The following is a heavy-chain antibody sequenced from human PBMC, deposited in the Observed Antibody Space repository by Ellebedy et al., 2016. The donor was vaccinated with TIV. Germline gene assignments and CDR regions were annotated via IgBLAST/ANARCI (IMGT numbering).Heavy chain of an antibody. CDR2: IFYDGTT. D-gene: IGHD2/OR15-2a*01. CDR1: GDSIFSSTNY. Sequence: MPSETLSLTCTVSGDSIFSSTNYWGWVRQSPGKGLEWVGTIFYDGTTYYNPSFKRRLTISVDTSRNHFSLTLNSVTAADTATYYCARHLGVRAFEYWGPGTMVTVAS. CDR3: ARHLGVRAFEY. V-gene: IGHV4-39*02. J-gene: IGHJ3*01.